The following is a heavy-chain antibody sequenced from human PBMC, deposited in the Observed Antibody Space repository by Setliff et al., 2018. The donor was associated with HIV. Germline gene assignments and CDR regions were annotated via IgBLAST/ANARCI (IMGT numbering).Heavy chain of an antibody. CDR2: INHSGST. J-gene: IGHJ3*02. CDR1: GGSFSGYY. CDR3: ARRGGAIGYDRTRRPSFNAFDI. Sequence: SETLSLTCAVYGGSFSGYYWSWIRQPPGKGLEWIGEINHSGSTNYNPSLKSRVTISVDTSKNQFSLKLSSATAADTAVYYCARRGGAIGYDRTRRPSFNAFDIWGQGTMVTVSS. V-gene: IGHV4-34*01. D-gene: IGHD3-22*01.